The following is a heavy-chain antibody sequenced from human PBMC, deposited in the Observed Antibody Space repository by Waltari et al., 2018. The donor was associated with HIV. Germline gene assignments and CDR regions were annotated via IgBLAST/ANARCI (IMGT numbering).Heavy chain of an antibody. J-gene: IGHJ6*02. V-gene: IGHV3-33*01. Sequence: QVQLVASGGGVVQPGRSLRLSCAASGFTVSPYGMHWVRQAPGKGLEWVAVIWYDGSNTYYTDSVKGRFTISRDNSKNTLYLQMYSLRAEDTAVYYCARDVQGYCGGERCFYGMDVWGQGTTVTVSS. CDR1: GFTVSPYG. CDR3: ARDVQGYCGGERCFYGMDV. D-gene: IGHD2-21*01. CDR2: IWYDGSNT.